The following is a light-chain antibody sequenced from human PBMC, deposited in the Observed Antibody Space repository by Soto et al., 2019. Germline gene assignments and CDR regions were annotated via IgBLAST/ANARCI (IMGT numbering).Light chain of an antibody. CDR1: QRISISY. J-gene: IGKJ3*01. V-gene: IGKV3-20*01. CDR3: QQYGTSPNLFT. Sequence: EIVLTQSPDTLSLSPGERATLSCRASQRISISYLAWFQQKPGQAPRLLIYGASGRATGIPDRFSGSGSGTDFTLTINRLEPEDSAVYYCQQYGTSPNLFTFGPGTKVDIK. CDR2: GAS.